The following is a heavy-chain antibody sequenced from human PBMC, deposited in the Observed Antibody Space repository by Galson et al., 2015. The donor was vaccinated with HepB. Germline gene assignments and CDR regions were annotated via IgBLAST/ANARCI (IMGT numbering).Heavy chain of an antibody. J-gene: IGHJ4*02. CDR1: GGTFSSYA. V-gene: IGHV1-69*13. Sequence: SVKVSCKASGGTFSSYAISWVRQAPGQGLEWMGGIIPIFGTTNYAQKFQGRVTITADESTSTAYMELSSLRSEDTAVYYCARGSRLRELLLLWGQGTLVTVSS. CDR3: ARGSRLRELLLL. CDR2: IIPIFGTT. D-gene: IGHD1-26*01.